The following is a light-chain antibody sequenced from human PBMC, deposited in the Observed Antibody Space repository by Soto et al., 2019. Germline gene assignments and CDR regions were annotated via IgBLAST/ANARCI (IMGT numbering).Light chain of an antibody. Sequence: SYELTQAPSVSVAPGQTARITCGGNNIGSKSVHWYQQKAGQAPALVVYDDSDRPSGIHERFSGSNSGNTATLTISRVEAGDEADYYCHVWDSSSDHYVVGSGSKLTVL. V-gene: IGLV3-21*02. CDR1: NIGSKS. J-gene: IGLJ1*01. CDR3: HVWDSSSDHYV. CDR2: DDS.